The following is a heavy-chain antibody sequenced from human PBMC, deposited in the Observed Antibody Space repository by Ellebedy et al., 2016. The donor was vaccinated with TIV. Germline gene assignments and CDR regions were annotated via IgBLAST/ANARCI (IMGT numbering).Heavy chain of an antibody. CDR3: ARFWSGPFDY. CDR2: IYYSGNT. V-gene: IGHV4-39*07. CDR1: GGSISSHNYY. Sequence: GSLRLXXTVSGGSISSHNYYWGWIRQPPGKGLEWIGSIYYSGNTYYNPSLKSRVTISVDTSKNQFSLKLSSVTAADTAVYYCARFWSGPFDYWGQGTLVTVSS. D-gene: IGHD3-3*01. J-gene: IGHJ4*02.